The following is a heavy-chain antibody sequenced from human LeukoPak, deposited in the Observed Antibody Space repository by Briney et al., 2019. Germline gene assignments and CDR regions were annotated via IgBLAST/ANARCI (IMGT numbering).Heavy chain of an antibody. D-gene: IGHD1-26*01. J-gene: IGHJ4*02. CDR3: ARAAPYSGSSQLDY. CDR1: GFTFTNYV. V-gene: IGHV3-23*01. CDR2: ISGSGGAT. Sequence: GGSLRLSCATSGFTFTNYVMTWVRQAPGKGLQWVSDISGSGGATFYADSVKGRFTTSRDISKNTLYLQMNSLRAEDTAVYYCARAAPYSGSSQLDYWGQGTLVTVSS.